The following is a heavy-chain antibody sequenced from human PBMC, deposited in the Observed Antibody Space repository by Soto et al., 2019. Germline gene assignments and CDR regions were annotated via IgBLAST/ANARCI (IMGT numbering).Heavy chain of an antibody. CDR3: ARALYYDFWSGLVNYYMDV. V-gene: IGHV1-3*01. D-gene: IGHD3-3*01. CDR2: INAGNGNT. CDR1: GYTFTSYA. Sequence: ASVKVSCKASGYTFTSYAMHWVRQAPGQRLEWMGWINAGNGNTKYSQKFQGRVTITRDTSASTAYMELSSLRSEDTAVYYCARALYYDFWSGLVNYYMDVWGKGTTGTVSS. J-gene: IGHJ6*03.